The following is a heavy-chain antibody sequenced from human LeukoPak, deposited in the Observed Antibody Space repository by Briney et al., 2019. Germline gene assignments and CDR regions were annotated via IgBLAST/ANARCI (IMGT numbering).Heavy chain of an antibody. CDR3: ARVASVGATRALDY. V-gene: IGHV4-59*01. D-gene: IGHD1-26*01. Sequence: SETLSLTCTVSGGSITSDYWSWIRQPPGKGLESIGYIYYSGSTNYNPSLKSRVTISVDTSKNQFSLKLSSVTAADTAVYYRARVASVGATRALDYWGQGTLVTASS. J-gene: IGHJ4*02. CDR2: IYYSGST. CDR1: GGSITSDY.